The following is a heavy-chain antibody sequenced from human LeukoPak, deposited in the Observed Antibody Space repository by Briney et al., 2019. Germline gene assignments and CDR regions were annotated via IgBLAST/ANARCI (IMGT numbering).Heavy chain of an antibody. Sequence: GGSLRLSCAASGFTFSSYAMSWVRQAPGKGLEWVSAISGSGGSTYYADSAKGRFTISRDNSKNTLYLQMNSLRAEDTAVYYCAKDLTRRGYYDSSGYYLDYWGQGTLVTVSS. J-gene: IGHJ4*02. D-gene: IGHD3-22*01. V-gene: IGHV3-23*01. CDR2: ISGSGGST. CDR1: GFTFSSYA. CDR3: AKDLTRRGYYDSSGYYLDY.